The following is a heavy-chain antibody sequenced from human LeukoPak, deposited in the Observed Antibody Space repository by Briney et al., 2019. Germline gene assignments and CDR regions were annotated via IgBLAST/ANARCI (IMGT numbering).Heavy chain of an antibody. CDR2: IYYRGSS. Sequence: PSETLALPCTVSGDSISSRSYYWGWIRQHPGKGLVWLGSIYYRGSSYYSASLKSRVTISVDTSKTQFSLKLSFVTAADTGVYYCARLGLVGPYSSSAYYFDYWGQGALVTVSS. D-gene: IGHD6-6*01. J-gene: IGHJ4*02. V-gene: IGHV4-39*01. CDR1: GDSISSRSYY. CDR3: ARLGLVGPYSSSAYYFDY.